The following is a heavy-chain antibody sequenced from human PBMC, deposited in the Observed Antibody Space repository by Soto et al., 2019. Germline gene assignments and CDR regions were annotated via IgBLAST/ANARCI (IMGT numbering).Heavy chain of an antibody. D-gene: IGHD2-15*01. CDR2: ISSSSTYI. J-gene: IGHJ4*02. Sequence: HWVRKTKGKGLEWVSSISSSSTYIYYADSVKGGFTISRDNAKNSVYLQMKSLRAVDKAVYFCEREALEVAANIRLDSWGPGILGSGSS. CDR3: EREALEVAANIRLDS. V-gene: IGHV3-21*01.